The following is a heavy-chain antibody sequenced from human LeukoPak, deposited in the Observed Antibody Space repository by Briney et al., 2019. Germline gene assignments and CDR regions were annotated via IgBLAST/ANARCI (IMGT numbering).Heavy chain of an antibody. Sequence: GASVKVSCKASGYIFSNYGISWVRQAPGQGLEWMGWINTYNGNTNYAQKLRGRVTMTTDTSTSTAYMELRSLGSDDTAVYYCARDKSGTEFDYWGQGTLVTVSS. J-gene: IGHJ4*02. D-gene: IGHD1-7*01. CDR2: INTYNGNT. V-gene: IGHV1-18*01. CDR1: GYIFSNYG. CDR3: ARDKSGTEFDY.